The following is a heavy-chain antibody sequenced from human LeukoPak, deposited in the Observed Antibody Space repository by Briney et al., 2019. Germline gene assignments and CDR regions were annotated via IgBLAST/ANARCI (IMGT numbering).Heavy chain of an antibody. CDR3: ACVGVQLEYACDI. D-gene: IGHD1-1*01. CDR1: GFTFSSYS. V-gene: IGHV3-21*01. J-gene: IGHJ3*02. Sequence: PGGSLRLSCAASGFTFSSYSMNWVRQAPGKGLEWVSSISSSSSYIYYADSVKGRFTISRDNAKNSLYLQMNSLRAEDTAVYYCACVGVQLEYACDIWGQGTMVTVSS. CDR2: ISSSSSYI.